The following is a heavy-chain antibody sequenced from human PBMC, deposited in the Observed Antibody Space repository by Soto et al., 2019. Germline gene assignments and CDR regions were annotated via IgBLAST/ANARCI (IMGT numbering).Heavy chain of an antibody. Sequence: QVQLQESGPGLVKPSQTLSLTCTVSGGSISSGGYYWGWIGQHPGKGLEWIGYIYYSGSTYYNPSLKSRVTIQVHTSKNQFSLKLSSVTAADTAVYYCAGGRYIRGGYDAFDIWGQGTMVTVSS. CDR2: IYYSGST. D-gene: IGHD3-10*02. V-gene: IGHV4-31*03. J-gene: IGHJ3*02. CDR3: AGGRYIRGGYDAFDI. CDR1: GGSISSGGYY.